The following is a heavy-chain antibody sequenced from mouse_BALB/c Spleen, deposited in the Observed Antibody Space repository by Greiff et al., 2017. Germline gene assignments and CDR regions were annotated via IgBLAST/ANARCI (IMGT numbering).Heavy chain of an antibody. V-gene: IGHV1-7*01. CDR2: INPSTGYT. Sequence: QVQLQQSGAELAKPGASVKMSCTASGYTFTSYWMHWVKQRPGQGLEWIGHINPSTGYTEYNQKFKDKATFTAYKSTSTAYMQLSSLTSEDSAVYYYASASVTASMAYWGQGTLVTVSA. J-gene: IGHJ3*01. CDR1: GYTFTSYW. D-gene: IGHD1-2*01. CDR3: ASASVTASMAY.